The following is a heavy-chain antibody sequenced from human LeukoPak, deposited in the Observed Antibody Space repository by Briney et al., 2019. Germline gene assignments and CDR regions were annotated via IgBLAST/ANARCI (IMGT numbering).Heavy chain of an antibody. Sequence: GGSLRLSCVASGFTFTDYAMTWVRQPPGRRLEWVSTVTTTVGDTHYADSVKGRFTFSRDNSKNTLYLQMNSLRAEDTAVYYCAKYTHSSGFDYWGQGTLVTVSS. CDR2: VTTTVGDT. V-gene: IGHV3-23*01. CDR1: GFTFTDYA. CDR3: AKYTHSSGFDY. J-gene: IGHJ4*02. D-gene: IGHD3-22*01.